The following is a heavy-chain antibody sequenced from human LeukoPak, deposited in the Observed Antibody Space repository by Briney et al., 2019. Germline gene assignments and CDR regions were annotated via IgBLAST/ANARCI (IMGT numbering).Heavy chain of an antibody. CDR3: ARAQGDYGDYAFDY. V-gene: IGHV3-48*01. J-gene: IGHJ4*02. Sequence: GGSLRLSCAASGFTFSSYSMNWVRQAPGKGLEWVSSISSSSSTIYYADSVKGRFTISRDNAKNSLYLQMNSLRAEDTAVYYCARAQGDYGDYAFDYWGQGTLVTVSS. CDR1: GFTFSSYS. D-gene: IGHD4-17*01. CDR2: ISSSSSTI.